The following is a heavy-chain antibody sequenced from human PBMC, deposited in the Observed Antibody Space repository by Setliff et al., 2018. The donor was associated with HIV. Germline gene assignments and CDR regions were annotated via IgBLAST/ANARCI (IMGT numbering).Heavy chain of an antibody. CDR3: ARGVPLLPPHY. D-gene: IGHD1-26*01. J-gene: IGHJ4*02. CDR1: GGSVSSSTTYY. CDR2: MYYTGSS. V-gene: IGHV4-39*07. Sequence: SETLSLTCTVSGGSVSSSTTYYWGWIRQPPGKGLEWIGSMYYTGSSYYNPSLKSRVTISGDTSKNQFFLNLTSVTAADTAVYYCARGVPLLPPHYWGQGTLVTVSS.